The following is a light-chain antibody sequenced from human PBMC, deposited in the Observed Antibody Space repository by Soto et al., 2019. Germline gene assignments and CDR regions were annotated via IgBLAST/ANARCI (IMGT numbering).Light chain of an antibody. CDR3: QQYGSSIT. CDR1: QTVRNNY. V-gene: IGKV3-20*01. J-gene: IGKJ5*01. CDR2: GKS. Sequence: EFVLTQSPGTLSLSPGERATLSCRASQTVRNNYLAWYQQKPGQDPRLLIYGKSSRATGIPDRFSGSGSGTDFTLTISRLEPEDFAVFYCQQYGSSITVGQGTRLEI.